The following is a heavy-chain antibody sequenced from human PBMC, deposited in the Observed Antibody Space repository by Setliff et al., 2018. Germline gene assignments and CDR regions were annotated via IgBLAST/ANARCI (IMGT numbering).Heavy chain of an antibody. V-gene: IGHV4-34*01. J-gene: IGHJ4*02. CDR1: GWSFSGSC. CDR2: INHSGST. Sequence: SETLSLTCAVYGWSFSGSCWSWVRQPPGKGLEWVGEINHSGSTNYNPSLKTRVTISVNTSKNQFSRRLSSVTAADTAVYYCERRSQGFNNPFDYWGQGTLVTVSS. CDR3: ERRSQGFNNPFDY. D-gene: IGHD3-9*01.